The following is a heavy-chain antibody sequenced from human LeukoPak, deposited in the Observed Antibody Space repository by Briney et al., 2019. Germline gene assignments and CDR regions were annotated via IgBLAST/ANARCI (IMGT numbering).Heavy chain of an antibody. Sequence: GGSLRLSCAASGFTFSNYAFHWVRQPPGKGLEWAAVISYEGSVTYYADSVKGRFTISRDNSKDTLDLQMNSLRVEDTAVYYCARAGVAAAQYDYWGQGTLVTVSS. CDR2: ISYEGSVT. CDR3: ARAGVAAAQYDY. CDR1: GFTFSNYA. V-gene: IGHV3-30*04. J-gene: IGHJ4*02. D-gene: IGHD6-13*01.